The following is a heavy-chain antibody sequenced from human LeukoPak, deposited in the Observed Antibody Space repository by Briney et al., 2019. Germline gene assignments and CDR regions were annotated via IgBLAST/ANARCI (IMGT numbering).Heavy chain of an antibody. Sequence: PGRSLRLSCADSGFIFSSYGMHWVRQAPGKGLEWVAVISYDGSNKYYADSVKGRFTISRDNSKNTLYLQINSVRAEDTAVYYCAKVVSTSWFGYSSRHFDYWGQGALVTVSS. CDR2: ISYDGSNK. CDR3: AKVVSTSWFGYSSRHFDY. J-gene: IGHJ4*02. CDR1: GFIFSSYG. V-gene: IGHV3-30*18. D-gene: IGHD2-2*01.